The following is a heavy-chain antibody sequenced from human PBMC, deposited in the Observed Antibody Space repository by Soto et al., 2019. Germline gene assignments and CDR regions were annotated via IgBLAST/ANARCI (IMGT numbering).Heavy chain of an antibody. CDR3: AREKGEQWLVQNGRYYFAY. Sequence: QVQLQESGPGLVKPSQTLSLTCTVSGGSISSGDYDWSWIRQHPGKGMVWIGDIYYSGSTYYNPSLKRRVTISADTSKNPFSLKRSSVTAADTAVYYCAREKGEQWLVQNGRYYFAYWGQGTLVIVTS. D-gene: IGHD6-19*01. V-gene: IGHV4-31*03. J-gene: IGHJ4*02. CDR1: GGSISSGDYD. CDR2: IYYSGST.